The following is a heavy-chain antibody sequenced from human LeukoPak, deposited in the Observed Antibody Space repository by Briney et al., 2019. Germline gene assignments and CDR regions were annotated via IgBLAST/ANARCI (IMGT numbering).Heavy chain of an antibody. D-gene: IGHD6-6*01. CDR1: GGSISSYS. CDR2: IYTSGST. CDR3: ARERSIAARPFDY. Sequence: SETLSLTCTVSGGSISSYSWSWIRQPAEKELEWIGHIYTSGSTNYNPSLKSRVTMSVDTSKNQFSLKLSSVTAADTAVYYCARERSIAARPFDYWGQGTLVTVSS. V-gene: IGHV4-4*07. J-gene: IGHJ4*02.